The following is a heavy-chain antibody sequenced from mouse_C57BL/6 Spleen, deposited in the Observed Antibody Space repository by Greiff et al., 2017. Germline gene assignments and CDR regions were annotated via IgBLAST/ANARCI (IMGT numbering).Heavy chain of an antibody. V-gene: IGHV1-4*01. J-gene: IGHJ2*01. Sequence: VQLQQSGAELARPGASVKMSCKASGYTFTSYTMHWVKQRPGQGLEWIGYINPSSGYTKYNQKFKDKATLTADKSSSTAYMQLSSLTSEDSAVYYWARGWLLRGENFDYWGQGTTLTVAS. CDR3: ARGWLLRGENFDY. D-gene: IGHD2-3*01. CDR1: GYTFTSYT. CDR2: INPSSGYT.